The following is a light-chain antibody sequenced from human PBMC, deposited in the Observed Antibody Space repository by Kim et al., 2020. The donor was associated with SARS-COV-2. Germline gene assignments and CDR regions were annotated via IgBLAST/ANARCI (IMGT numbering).Light chain of an antibody. CDR3: SSYANSKLL. CDR1: SSNIGTYNS. V-gene: IGLV2-8*01. CDR2: EVT. J-gene: IGLJ3*02. Sequence: QSALTQPPSASGSPGQSVAISCTGTSSNIGTYNSVSWYQLLPGKAPKLIIYEVTKRPSGVPDRFSGSKSGNTASLTVSGLQTEDEADYYCSSYANSKLLFGGGTKLTVL.